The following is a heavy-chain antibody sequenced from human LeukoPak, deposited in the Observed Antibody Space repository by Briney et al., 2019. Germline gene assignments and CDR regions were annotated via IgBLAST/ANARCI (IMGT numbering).Heavy chain of an antibody. V-gene: IGHV4-61*08. CDR2: INHSGST. CDR3: ARVSRSYYYYYYMDV. J-gene: IGHJ6*03. CDR1: GGSISSGGYY. Sequence: SETLSLTCNVSGGSISSGGYYWSWIRQPPGKGLEWIGEINHSGSTNYNPSLKSRVTISADTSKNQFSLKLSSVTAADTAVYYCARVSRSYYYYYYMDVWGKGTTVTVSS.